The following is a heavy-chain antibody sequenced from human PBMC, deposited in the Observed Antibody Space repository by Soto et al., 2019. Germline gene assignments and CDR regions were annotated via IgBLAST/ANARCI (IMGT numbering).Heavy chain of an antibody. CDR2: ISAYNGNT. V-gene: IGHV1-18*01. D-gene: IGHD3-22*01. J-gene: IGHJ4*02. Sequence: QVQLVQSGAEVKKPGASVKVSCKASGYTFTSYGISWVRQAPGQGLEWMGWISAYNGNTNYAQKLQGRVTMTTDTSTSTAYMELRSLRSDDTAVYYCARELRFGCYYDSSGYYYEDYWGQGTLVTVSS. CDR1: GYTFTSYG. CDR3: ARELRFGCYYDSSGYYYEDY.